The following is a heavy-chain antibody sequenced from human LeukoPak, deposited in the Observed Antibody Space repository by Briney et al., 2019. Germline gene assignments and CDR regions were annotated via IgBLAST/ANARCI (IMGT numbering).Heavy chain of an antibody. V-gene: IGHV3-11*06. CDR2: ITTGSRSYT. J-gene: IGHJ4*02. CDR1: GFTFSDYY. CDR3: ARGREVLDY. Sequence: GGSLRLSCAASGFTFSDYYMSWIRQAPGKGLEWVSYITTGSRSYTNHADSVKGRFTISRDSAKNSLYLQMNSLRAEDTGVYYCARGREVLDYWGQGTLVTVSS. D-gene: IGHD1-26*01.